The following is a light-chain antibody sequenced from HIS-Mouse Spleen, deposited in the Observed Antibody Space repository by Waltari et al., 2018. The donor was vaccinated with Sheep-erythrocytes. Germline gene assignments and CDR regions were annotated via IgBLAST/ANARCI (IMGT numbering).Light chain of an antibody. CDR1: SSNIRAGYD. Sequence: QSVLKQPPSVSGAPGQRVTISCTGSSSNIRAGYDVHWYQQLPGTAPKLLIYGNSNRPSGVPDRFSGSKSGTSASLAITGLQAEDEADYYCQSYDSSLSGWVFGGGTKLTVL. CDR3: QSYDSSLSGWV. V-gene: IGLV1-40*01. J-gene: IGLJ3*02. CDR2: GNS.